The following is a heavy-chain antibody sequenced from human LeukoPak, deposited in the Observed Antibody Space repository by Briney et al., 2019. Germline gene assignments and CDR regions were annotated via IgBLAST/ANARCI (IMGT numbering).Heavy chain of an antibody. V-gene: IGHV4-34*01. CDR2: INHSGST. J-gene: IGHJ4*02. CDR1: GGSFSGYY. D-gene: IGHD6-19*01. Sequence: SETLSLTCAVYGGSFSGYYWSWIRQPPGKGLEWIGEINHSGSTNYNPSLKSRVTISVDTSKNQFSVKLSSVTAADTAVYYCARLGGAYSSGWYSIDYWGQGTLVTVSS. CDR3: ARLGGAYSSGWYSIDY.